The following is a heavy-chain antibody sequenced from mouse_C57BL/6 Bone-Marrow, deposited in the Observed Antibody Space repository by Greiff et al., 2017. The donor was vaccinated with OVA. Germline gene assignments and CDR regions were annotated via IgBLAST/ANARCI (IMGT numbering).Heavy chain of an antibody. J-gene: IGHJ4*01. CDR2: IRSKSNNYAT. CDR1: GFSFNTYA. V-gene: IGHV10-1*01. CDR3: VSHGYYAMDY. Sequence: EVKLVESGGGLVQPKGSLKLSCAASGFSFNTYAMNWVRQAPGKGLEWVARIRSKSNNYATYYADSVKDRFTISRDDSESMLYLQMNNLKTEDTAMYYCVSHGYYAMDYWGQGTSVTVSS.